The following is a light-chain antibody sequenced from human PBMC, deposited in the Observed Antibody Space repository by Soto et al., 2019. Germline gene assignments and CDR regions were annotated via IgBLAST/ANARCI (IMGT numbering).Light chain of an antibody. CDR1: QDINNY. Sequence: DVLMTQSPSSLSASVGDRVTITCQASQDINNYLNWYQQKPGKAPKLLIYDASNLETGVPSRCSGSGSGTEFTFTISSLQPEDIATYFCQQCDNLPYTFGQGTKLEMK. V-gene: IGKV1-33*01. CDR2: DAS. J-gene: IGKJ2*01. CDR3: QQCDNLPYT.